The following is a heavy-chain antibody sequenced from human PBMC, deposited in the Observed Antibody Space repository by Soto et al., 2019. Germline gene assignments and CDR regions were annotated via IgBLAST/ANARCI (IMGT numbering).Heavy chain of an antibody. D-gene: IGHD6-19*01. CDR3: ARGFRRLAGWFDP. CDR2: INHSGRT. CDR1: GGSFSGYY. Sequence: QVQLQQWGAGLLKPSETLSLTCAVYGGSFSGYYWSWIRQPPGKGLEWIGEINHSGRTNYNPSLKSRVTIAVDTSKNQFALKLSSVTVADTAVYYCARGFRRLAGWFDPWGQGTLVTVSS. V-gene: IGHV4-34*01. J-gene: IGHJ5*02.